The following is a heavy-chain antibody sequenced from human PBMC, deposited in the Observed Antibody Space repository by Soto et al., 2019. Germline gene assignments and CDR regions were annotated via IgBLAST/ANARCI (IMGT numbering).Heavy chain of an antibody. Sequence: QSGGSLRLSCAASGFTLTSYPMTWVRQAPGKGLQWVASVSVDPGNTYYADAVKGRFTISRDNSRKPVYLQMNNVTAEDTAVYYCAKDGIRGIHIDDWGQGTLVTVSS. V-gene: IGHV3-23*01. CDR3: AKDGIRGIHIDD. CDR2: VSVDPGNT. J-gene: IGHJ4*02. CDR1: GFTLTSYP.